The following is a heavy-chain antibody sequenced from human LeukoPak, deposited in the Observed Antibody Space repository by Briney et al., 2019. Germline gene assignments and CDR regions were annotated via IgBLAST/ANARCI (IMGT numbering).Heavy chain of an antibody. CDR2: INPNSGGT. J-gene: IGHJ5*02. Sequence: ASVKVSCKASGYTFTGYYMHWVRQAPGQGLEWMGRINPNSGGTNYAQKFQGRVTMTRDTSISTAYMELSRLRSDDTAVCYCARETAAPVNWFDPWGQGTLVTVSS. CDR3: ARETAAPVNWFDP. CDR1: GYTFTGYY. V-gene: IGHV1-2*06. D-gene: IGHD6-6*01.